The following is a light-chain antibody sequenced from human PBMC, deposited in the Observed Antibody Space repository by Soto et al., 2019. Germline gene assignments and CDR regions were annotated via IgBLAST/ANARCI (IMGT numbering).Light chain of an antibody. J-gene: IGKJ5*01. V-gene: IGKV3-11*01. CDR1: RSVRSY. Sequence: EIVLTQSPATLSLSPGERATLSCRASRSVRSYLACYQQKPAQAPRLLIYDASNRAAGVSAWFTGSGSETDHTLTISSREPEDFVVYYGQPRYACPPITFGQGTRLYIK. CDR3: QPRYACPPIT. CDR2: DAS.